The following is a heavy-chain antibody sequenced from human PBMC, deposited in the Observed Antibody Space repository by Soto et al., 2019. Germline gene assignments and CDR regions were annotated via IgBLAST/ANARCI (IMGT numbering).Heavy chain of an antibody. D-gene: IGHD1-1*01. Sequence: QVQLQQWGAGLVKPSETLSLSCAVYGQSFSGHSWAWIRQPPGKGLEWIGEISESGSTYYNLSLKSRVTISTDTSKNQFSLKLSSVTAADTAAYFCARGSGIVALPGELEDVNYDFWGQGTLVNVSS. CDR2: ISESGST. CDR3: ARGSGIVALPGELEDVNYDF. CDR1: GQSFSGHS. V-gene: IGHV4-34*01. J-gene: IGHJ4*02.